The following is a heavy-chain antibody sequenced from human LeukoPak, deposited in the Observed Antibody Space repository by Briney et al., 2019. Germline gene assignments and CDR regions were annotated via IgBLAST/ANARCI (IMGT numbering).Heavy chain of an antibody. Sequence: SVKVSCKASGGTFSSHAIAWVRPAPGQGPAWMGGIIPISGTADYAQKFQGRVTITTDQSTSTAYMELSSLTSDDTAVYYCARGLQYQLLKALRYYYMDVWGEGTTVTVSS. J-gene: IGHJ6*03. V-gene: IGHV1-69*05. CDR3: ARGLQYQLLKALRYYYMDV. CDR2: IIPISGTA. D-gene: IGHD2-2*01. CDR1: GGTFSSHA.